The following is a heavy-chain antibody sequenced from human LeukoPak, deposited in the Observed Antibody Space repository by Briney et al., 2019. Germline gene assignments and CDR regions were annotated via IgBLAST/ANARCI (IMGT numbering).Heavy chain of an antibody. J-gene: IGHJ6*02. Sequence: GGSLLLSCAASGFPFSSYWMSWVRPAPGKGLEWVANIKQDGSEKYYVDSVKGRFTISRDNAKNSLYLQMNSLRAEDTAVYYCARGCGYYYDSSGYYYYYGMDVWGQGTTVTVSS. CDR2: IKQDGSEK. V-gene: IGHV3-7*01. CDR1: GFPFSSYW. D-gene: IGHD3-22*01. CDR3: ARGCGYYYDSSGYYYYYGMDV.